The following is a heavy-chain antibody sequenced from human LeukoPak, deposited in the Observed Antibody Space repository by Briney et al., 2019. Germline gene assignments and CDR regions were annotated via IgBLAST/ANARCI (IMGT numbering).Heavy chain of an antibody. CDR2: ISGGGSGT. V-gene: IGHV3-23*01. CDR1: GFNFDDYA. CDR3: AKEKTRGYSIDAFDI. D-gene: IGHD6-13*01. Sequence: GGSLRLSCAASGFNFDDYAMHWGRQAPGKGLEGVAGISGGGSGTYYADPVKGHFSISRDNSKNTLYLQMNSLRAEDTAIYYCAKEKTRGYSIDAFDIWGQGTMVTVSS. J-gene: IGHJ3*02.